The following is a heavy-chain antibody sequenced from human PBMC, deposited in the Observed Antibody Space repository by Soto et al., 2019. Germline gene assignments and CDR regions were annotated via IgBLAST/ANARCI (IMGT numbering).Heavy chain of an antibody. CDR3: ARDLVVVPAAMRYYYYYGMDV. Sequence: ASVKVSCKASGYTFIGYYMHWVRQAPGQGLEWMGWMNPNGGNTSYAQKFQGRVTMTRDTSTSTVYMELSSLRSEDTAVYYCARDLVVVPAAMRYYYYYGMDVWGQGTTVTVSS. CDR2: MNPNGGNT. V-gene: IGHV1-46*01. D-gene: IGHD2-2*01. J-gene: IGHJ6*02. CDR1: GYTFIGYY.